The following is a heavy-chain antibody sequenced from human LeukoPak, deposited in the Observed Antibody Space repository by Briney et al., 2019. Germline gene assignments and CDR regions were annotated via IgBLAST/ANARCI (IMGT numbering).Heavy chain of an antibody. CDR1: GGSISSYY. D-gene: IGHD3-22*01. CDR3: ARVEDDSSGYYYPAYFDY. V-gene: IGHV4-59*12. J-gene: IGHJ4*02. CDR2: IYYSGST. Sequence: SETLSLTCTVSGGSISSYYWSWIRQPPGKGLEWIGYIYYSGSTNYNPSLKSRVTISVDTSKNQFSLKLSSVTAADTAVYYCARVEDDSSGYYYPAYFDYWGQGTLVTVSS.